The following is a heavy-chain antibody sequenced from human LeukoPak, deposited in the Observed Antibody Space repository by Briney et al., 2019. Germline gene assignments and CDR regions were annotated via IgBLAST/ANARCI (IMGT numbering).Heavy chain of an antibody. CDR3: AKTWDYYECYFDY. CDR2: ISGSGGNP. Sequence: GGSLRLSCAASGFTFSDYTMSWVRQAPGKGLEWVSGISGSGGNPDHADSVKGRFTISRDNSKNTLYLQMNSLRAEDTAVYYCAKTWDYYECYFDYWGQGTLVTVSS. V-gene: IGHV3-23*01. J-gene: IGHJ4*02. CDR1: GFTFSDYT. D-gene: IGHD3-22*01.